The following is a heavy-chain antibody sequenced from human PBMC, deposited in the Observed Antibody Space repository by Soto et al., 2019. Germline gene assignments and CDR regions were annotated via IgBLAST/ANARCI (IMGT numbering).Heavy chain of an antibody. CDR1: GGSISSYY. J-gene: IGHJ6*02. Sequence: LALTCTVSGGSISSYYWSWIRQPPGKGLEWIGYIYYSGSTNYNPSLKSRVTISVDTSKNQFSLKLSSVTAADTAVYYCARVNKYYDFWSGPNYYYYGMDVWGQGTSVTVSS. CDR2: IYYSGST. V-gene: IGHV4-59*01. CDR3: ARVNKYYDFWSGPNYYYYGMDV. D-gene: IGHD3-3*01.